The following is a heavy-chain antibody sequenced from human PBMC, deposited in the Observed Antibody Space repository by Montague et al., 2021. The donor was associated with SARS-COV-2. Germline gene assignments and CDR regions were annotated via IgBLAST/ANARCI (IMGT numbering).Heavy chain of an antibody. Sequence: SETLSLTCTVSSGSISNYYWSWIRQPPGKGLERIGFISHTESTNYNPSPERRVSISIDTSKSKFSLRVRSVTAAATAVYYCAWSGQFAYGLDVWGQGTTVTVSS. CDR3: AWSGQFAYGLDV. CDR1: SGSISNYY. J-gene: IGHJ6*02. CDR2: ISHTEST. V-gene: IGHV4-59*08. D-gene: IGHD3-16*01.